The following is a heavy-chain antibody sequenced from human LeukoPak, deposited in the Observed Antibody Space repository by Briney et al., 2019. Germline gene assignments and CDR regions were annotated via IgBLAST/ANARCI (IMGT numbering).Heavy chain of an antibody. V-gene: IGHV3-21*01. CDR1: GFTFSSYS. Sequence: PGGSLRPSCAASGFTFSSYSMNWFRQAPGKGLEWVSSISSSSSYIYYADSVKGRFTISRDNAKNSLYLQMNSLRAEDTAVYYCARVFVSGSSYGMDVWGQGTTVTVSS. J-gene: IGHJ6*02. CDR3: ARVFVSGSSYGMDV. D-gene: IGHD3-10*01. CDR2: ISSSSSYI.